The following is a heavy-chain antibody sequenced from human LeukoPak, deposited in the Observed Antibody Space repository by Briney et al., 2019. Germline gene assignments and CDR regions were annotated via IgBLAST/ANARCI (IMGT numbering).Heavy chain of an antibody. D-gene: IGHD2-21*02. CDR2: MHVGTGNT. V-gene: IGHV1-2*02. J-gene: IGHJ4*02. Sequence: ASVQVSCKASGYTFIANYLQWVRQAPGLGPEWLGWMHVGTGNTRYAPKFQGRVTLSRDTSINTAYMELSGLTSDDTAVYYCAREGSYCDGGDCYSFDFWGQGTLVTVSS. CDR1: GYTFIANY. CDR3: AREGSYCDGGDCYSFDF.